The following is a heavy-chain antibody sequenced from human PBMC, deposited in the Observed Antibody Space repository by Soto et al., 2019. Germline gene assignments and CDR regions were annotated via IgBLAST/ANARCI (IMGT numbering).Heavy chain of an antibody. CDR1: GFTFSNFW. CDR2: VNTDGTYT. Sequence: EVQVVESGGGLVQPGGSLRLSCAASGFTFSNFWVHWVRQAPGKGLVWVSRVNTDGTYTSSADSVKGRFTISRDKAKNTLYLQMNSLRAEDTAVYYCARAHSRNYGLLDYWGQGTLVTVSS. V-gene: IGHV3-74*01. J-gene: IGHJ4*02. D-gene: IGHD4-4*01. CDR3: ARAHSRNYGLLDY.